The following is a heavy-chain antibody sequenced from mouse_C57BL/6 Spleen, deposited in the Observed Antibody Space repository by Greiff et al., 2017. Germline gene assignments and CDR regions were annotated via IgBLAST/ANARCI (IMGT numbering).Heavy chain of an antibody. J-gene: IGHJ3*01. Sequence: VQLQQSGPELVKPGASVKISCKASGYTFTDYYMNWVKQSHGKSLEWIGDINPNNGGTSYNQKFKGKATLTVDKSSSTAYMELRSLTSEDSAVYYCAREGYSNYEGFAYWGQGTLVTVSA. V-gene: IGHV1-26*01. CDR2: INPNNGGT. D-gene: IGHD2-5*01. CDR1: GYTFTDYY. CDR3: AREGYSNYEGFAY.